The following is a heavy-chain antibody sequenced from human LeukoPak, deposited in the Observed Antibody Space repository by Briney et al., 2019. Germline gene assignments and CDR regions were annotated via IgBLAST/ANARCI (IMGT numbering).Heavy chain of an antibody. CDR2: ISSSGSTI. D-gene: IGHD6-19*01. J-gene: IGHJ4*02. V-gene: IGHV3-48*04. CDR1: GFTFSSYS. Sequence: QTGGSLRLSCAASGFTFSSYSMNWVRRAPGKGLEWVSYISSSGSTIYYADSVKGRFTISRDNAKNSLYLQMNSLRAEDTAVYYCARDRPIAVAGLTDYWGQGTLVTVSS. CDR3: ARDRPIAVAGLTDY.